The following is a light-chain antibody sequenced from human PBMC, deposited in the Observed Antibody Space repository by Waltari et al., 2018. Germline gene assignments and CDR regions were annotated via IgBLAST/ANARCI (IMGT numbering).Light chain of an antibody. Sequence: DIVMTQSPDSLAVSLGERATINCKSSQSALYSSSNKNYLAWYQQKPGQPPKLLIYWASTRESGVPDRFSGSGSGTDFTLTISSLQAEDVAVYYCQQYYSTPYTFGQGTKLEIK. CDR1: QSALYSSSNKNY. V-gene: IGKV4-1*01. CDR2: WAS. J-gene: IGKJ2*01. CDR3: QQYYSTPYT.